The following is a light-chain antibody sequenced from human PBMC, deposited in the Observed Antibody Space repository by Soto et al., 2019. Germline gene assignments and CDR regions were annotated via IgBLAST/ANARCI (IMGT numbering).Light chain of an antibody. CDR3: QQYGSLDT. CDR2: GAS. J-gene: IGKJ2*01. CDR1: QSVSSSY. V-gene: IGKV3-20*01. Sequence: EIVLTQSPGTLSLSPGERATLSCRASQSVSSSYLAWYQQKPGQAPRLLIYGASSRATGIPDRFSGSGSGTDFTLTISRLEPEDFAVYYWQQYGSLDTLGQGTKLEIK.